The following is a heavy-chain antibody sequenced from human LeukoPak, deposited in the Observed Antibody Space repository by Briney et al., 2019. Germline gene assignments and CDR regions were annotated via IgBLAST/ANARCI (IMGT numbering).Heavy chain of an antibody. Sequence: SGPTLVNPTQTLTLTCTFSGFALNTTGVGVGWIRQPPGKAPERLALIYWNDDKRYSPSLRSRLAITKDTSKSQVVLAMTNMDPVDTATYYCAHKKSYWNFWGQGTLVTVSS. CDR2: IYWNDDK. J-gene: IGHJ4*02. D-gene: IGHD1-7*01. V-gene: IGHV2-5*01. CDR1: GFALNTTGVG. CDR3: AHKKSYWNF.